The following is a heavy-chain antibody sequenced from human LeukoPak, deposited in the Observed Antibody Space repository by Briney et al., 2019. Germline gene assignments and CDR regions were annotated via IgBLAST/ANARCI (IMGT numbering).Heavy chain of an antibody. V-gene: IGHV3-21*01. CDR3: ARLVYGAPPGDY. CDR1: GFTFSIDG. J-gene: IGHJ4*02. Sequence: GGSLRLSCAGSGFTFSIDGMNWVRQAPGKGLEWVSSISPDSNFIPQADSVKGRFTISRDNAKNSLYLQMESLRVEDTAVYYCARLVYGAPPGDYWGQGTLVTVSS. D-gene: IGHD4-17*01. CDR2: ISPDSNFI.